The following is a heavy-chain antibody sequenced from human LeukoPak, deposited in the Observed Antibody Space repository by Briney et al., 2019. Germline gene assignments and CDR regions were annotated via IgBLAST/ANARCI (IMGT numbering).Heavy chain of an antibody. CDR3: ARDGAVRGVVWWYYYGMDV. CDR2: ISSSSSTI. V-gene: IGHV3-48*01. J-gene: IGHJ6*02. D-gene: IGHD3-10*01. Sequence: GGSLRLSCAASGFTFSSYSMNWVRQAPGKGLEWVSYISSSSSTIYYADSVKGRFTISRDNAKNSLYLQMNSLRAEDTAVYYCARDGAVRGVVWWYYYGMDVWGQGTTVTVSS. CDR1: GFTFSSYS.